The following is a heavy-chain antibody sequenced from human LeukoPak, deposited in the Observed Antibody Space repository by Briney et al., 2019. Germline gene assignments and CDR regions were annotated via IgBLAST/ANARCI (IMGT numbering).Heavy chain of an antibody. CDR3: VTSSSGSTLFFEY. CDR1: GFTISSYE. D-gene: IGHD6-19*01. J-gene: IGHJ4*02. V-gene: IGHV3-48*03. Sequence: PGGSLRLSCAASGFTISSYEMNWVRQAPGKGLEWLSYISTIGSTIYYADSVKGRFTISRDNSKNTLYLRLNSLRAEDTALYYCVTSSSGSTLFFEYWGQGTLVTASS. CDR2: ISTIGSTI.